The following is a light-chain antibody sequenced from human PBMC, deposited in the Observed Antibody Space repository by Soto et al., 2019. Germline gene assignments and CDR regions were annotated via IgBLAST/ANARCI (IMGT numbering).Light chain of an antibody. Sequence: EIVLTQSPSTLSLSPWERSTRSFMASQSVSSYLAWYQQKPGQAPRLLIYDASNRATGIPARFSGSGSGTDFTLTISSLEPEDFAVYYCQQRSNWPPWTLGQGTKVDI. J-gene: IGKJ1*01. V-gene: IGKV3-11*01. CDR2: DAS. CDR3: QQRSNWPPWT. CDR1: QSVSSY.